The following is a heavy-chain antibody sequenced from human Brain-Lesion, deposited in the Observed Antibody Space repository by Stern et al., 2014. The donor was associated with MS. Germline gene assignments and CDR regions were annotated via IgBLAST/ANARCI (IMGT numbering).Heavy chain of an antibody. V-gene: IGHV4-4*07. D-gene: IGHD4/OR15-4a*01. J-gene: IGHJ6*02. CDR2: IYSTGDT. CDR1: GGSISSYY. Sequence: QLQLQESGPGLVKPSETLSLTCKVSGGSISSYYWNWIRQPAGKGLEWIGRIYSTGDTNYNPSFKSRSTISVDTSKSQIYLQVRFVTAADTAVFYCARSGIEVPGASSLRYYYYTLDVWGQGTTVAVSS. CDR3: ARSGIEVPGASSLRYYYYTLDV.